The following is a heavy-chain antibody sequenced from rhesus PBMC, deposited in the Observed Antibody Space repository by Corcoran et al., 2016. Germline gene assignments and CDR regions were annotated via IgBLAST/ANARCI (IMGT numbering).Heavy chain of an antibody. CDR3: ARRLATVTLSYFDY. CDR2: IYGESGST. Sequence: QVQLQESGPGVVKPSETLSLTCAVSGGSISSGYDWSWIRQLPGKGLEWFGDIYGESGSTRYNPSLKSRVTIYTDTSKNQFSLKRSSVTAADTAVYYCARRLATVTLSYFDYWGQGVLVTVSS. D-gene: IGHD5-36*02. J-gene: IGHJ4*01. CDR1: GGSISSGYD. V-gene: IGHV4-76*01.